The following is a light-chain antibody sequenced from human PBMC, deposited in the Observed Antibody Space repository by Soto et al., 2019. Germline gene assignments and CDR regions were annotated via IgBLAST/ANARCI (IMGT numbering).Light chain of an antibody. J-gene: IGKJ1*01. CDR2: GAA. CDR1: QSVSSN. V-gene: IGKV3-15*01. CDR3: QQYNNWPGT. Sequence: EIVITLAPATLSLSPGERATLSCRASQSVSSNLAWYQQKPGQAPRLLIYGAATRAAGIPARFSGRGSGTEFTLTISSLQCEDFGVYYCQQYNNWPGTFGQGTKVDNK.